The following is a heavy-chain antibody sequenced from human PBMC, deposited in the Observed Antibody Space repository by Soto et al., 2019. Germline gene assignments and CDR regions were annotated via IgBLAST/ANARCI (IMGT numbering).Heavy chain of an antibody. D-gene: IGHD2-2*01. J-gene: IGHJ6*02. CDR3: ARHVPDPGYHYSMSV. Sequence: QVQLVQSGAEVKKPGSSVKVSCKASGGTFSSYAISWVRQAPGQGLEWMGGIIPIFGTANYAQKFQGRVTITADESPSTAYMKLSSLSSEDTAVYYCARHVPDPGYHYSMSVWGHGTPDTVS. CDR1: GGTFSSYA. V-gene: IGHV1-69*12. CDR2: IIPIFGTA.